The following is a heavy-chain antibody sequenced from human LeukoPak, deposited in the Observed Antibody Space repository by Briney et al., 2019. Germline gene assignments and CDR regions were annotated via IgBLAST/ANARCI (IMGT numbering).Heavy chain of an antibody. CDR1: GGSISSYY. CDR3: ARDLEIAAAGPYYYYMDV. V-gene: IGHV4-59*01. Sequence: SETLSLTCTVSGGSISSYYWSWIRQPPGKGLEWIGYIYYSGSTNYNLSLKGRVTISVDTSKNQFSLKLSSVTAADTAVYYCARDLEIAAAGPYYYYMDVWGKGTTVTVSS. CDR2: IYYSGST. J-gene: IGHJ6*03. D-gene: IGHD6-13*01.